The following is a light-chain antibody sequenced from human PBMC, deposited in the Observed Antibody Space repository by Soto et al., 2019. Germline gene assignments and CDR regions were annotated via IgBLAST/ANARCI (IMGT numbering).Light chain of an antibody. CDR1: QSISNY. J-gene: IGKJ2*01. V-gene: IGKV1-5*01. CDR3: QQYYMYSYT. Sequence: DIQMTQPSTLSASVGDRVTLHCRASQSISNYLAWYQQKPGKAPKVLIYHASNLESGVPSRFSGGGSGTEFTLTISSLQPDDFATYYFQQYYMYSYTFGQGTKLDIK. CDR2: HAS.